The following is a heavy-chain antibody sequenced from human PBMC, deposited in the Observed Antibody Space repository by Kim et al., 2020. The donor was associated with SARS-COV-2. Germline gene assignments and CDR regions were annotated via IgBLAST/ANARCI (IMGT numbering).Heavy chain of an antibody. CDR2: IRSNTYGGTS. CDR1: GFTFPDYT. V-gene: IGHV3-49*03. CDR3: TRGGSGMN. Sequence: GGSLRLSCTASGFTFPDYTMTWFRQAPGKGLECVGFIRSNTYGGTSEYAASVKGRFTISRDDSKTIAYLQMNSLKPEDTAVYYCTRGGSGMNWGQGTLSPSPQ. J-gene: IGHJ4*02. D-gene: IGHD3-10*01.